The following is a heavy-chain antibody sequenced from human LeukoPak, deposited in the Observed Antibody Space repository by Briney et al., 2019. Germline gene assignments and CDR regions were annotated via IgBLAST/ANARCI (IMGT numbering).Heavy chain of an antibody. J-gene: IGHJ2*01. Sequence: PGRSLRLSCAASGFTFSNYGMHWVRQAPGKGLEWVVVISHDGSNNNYADSVKGRFTISRDNSKNTLYLQMNSLRPEDTAVYYCAKVRVGTAHFDXXXXXTXXXXXSGSASAPTSDL. CDR1: GFTFSNYG. V-gene: IGHV3-30*18. CDR3: AKVRVGTAHFDXXXXXTXXXXXSGSASAPTSDL. CDR2: ISHDGSNN. D-gene: IGHD3-9*01.